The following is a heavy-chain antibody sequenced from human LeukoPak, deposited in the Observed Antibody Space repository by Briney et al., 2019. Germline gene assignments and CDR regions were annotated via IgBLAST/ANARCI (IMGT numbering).Heavy chain of an antibody. D-gene: IGHD3-10*01. Sequence: PSETLSLTCTVSGGSISSSSYSWGWIRQPPGKGLEWIGSIYYSGSTYYNPSLKSRVTISVDTSKNQFSLRLSSVTAADTAVYYCARNGLLWFGELLWGQGPWSPSPQ. CDR1: GGSISSSSYS. CDR2: IYYSGST. V-gene: IGHV4-39*01. J-gene: IGHJ1*01. CDR3: ARNGLLWFGELL.